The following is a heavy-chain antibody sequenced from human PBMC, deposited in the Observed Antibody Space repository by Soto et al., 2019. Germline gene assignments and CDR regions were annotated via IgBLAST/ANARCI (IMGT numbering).Heavy chain of an antibody. V-gene: IGHV3-23*01. Sequence: EVQLLESGGDLVQPGGSLRLSCAASGFTFSNYAMTWVRQAPGKGLEWVSTISGGAGSTYFADSVKGRFTISRDNSKNTLYMQMNGVGAEDTAVYYCAKDGEACVVDCYSGMDVWGQGTTVTVSS. J-gene: IGHJ6*02. CDR1: GFTFSNYA. D-gene: IGHD2-21*02. CDR3: AKDGEACVVDCYSGMDV. CDR2: ISGGAGST.